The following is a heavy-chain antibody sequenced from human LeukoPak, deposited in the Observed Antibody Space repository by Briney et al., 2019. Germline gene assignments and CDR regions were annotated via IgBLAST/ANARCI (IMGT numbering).Heavy chain of an antibody. V-gene: IGHV4-39*07. Sequence: PSETLSLTCTVSGGSISSSSYYWGWIRQPPGKGLEWIGSIYYSGSTNYNPSLKSRVTISVDTSKNQFSLKLSSVTAAETAVYYCAREGRYRYGYNGYHSYMDIWGKGTTVTVSS. CDR3: AREGRYRYGYNGYHSYMDI. CDR2: IYYSGST. D-gene: IGHD5-24*01. J-gene: IGHJ6*03. CDR1: GGSISSSSYY.